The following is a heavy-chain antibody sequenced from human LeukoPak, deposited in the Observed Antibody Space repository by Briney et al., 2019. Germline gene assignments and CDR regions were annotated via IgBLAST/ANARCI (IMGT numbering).Heavy chain of an antibody. D-gene: IGHD6-19*01. CDR3: AKGIAVAGTPFDY. V-gene: IGHV3-23*01. Sequence: PGGSLRLSCAASGFTFSSYAMSWVRQAPGKGLEWVSAISGSGGSTYYADSVKGRFTISRDNSKNTLCLQMNSLRAEDTAVYYCAKGIAVAGTPFDYWGQGTLVTVSS. J-gene: IGHJ4*02. CDR2: ISGSGGST. CDR1: GFTFSSYA.